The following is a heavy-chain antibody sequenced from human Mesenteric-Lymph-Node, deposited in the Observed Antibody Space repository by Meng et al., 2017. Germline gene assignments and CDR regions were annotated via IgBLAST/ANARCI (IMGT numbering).Heavy chain of an antibody. CDR2: INHSEST. CDR1: GGSLSGYY. CDR3: AVAGTFPSWFDP. J-gene: IGHJ5*02. D-gene: IGHD6-19*01. Sequence: QVRRHEGGAVRLKPSEALCLNCAVFGGSLSGYYWSRIGQAPGKGLAWIGEINHSESTNYNLSLKSRVIISVGTSKNQFSLNLRSVTAADTAVYYCAVAGTFPSWFDPWGQGTLVTVSS. V-gene: IGHV4-34*01.